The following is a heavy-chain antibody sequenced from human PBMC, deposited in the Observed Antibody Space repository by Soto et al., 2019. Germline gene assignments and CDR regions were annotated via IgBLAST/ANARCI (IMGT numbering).Heavy chain of an antibody. D-gene: IGHD2-15*01. CDR2: ISAYKGNT. V-gene: IGHV1-18*01. CDR3: ASSASIYCSGGSCSYDDMDV. J-gene: IGHJ6*02. Sequence: QVQLVQSGAEVKKPGASVKVSCKASGYTFNSYGISWVRQAPGQGLEWMGWISAYKGNTNYAQKLQGRVTMTTDTSTSTVYMGLRSLRSDDTAVYYCASSASIYCSGGSCSYDDMDVWGQGTTVIVSS. CDR1: GYTFNSYG.